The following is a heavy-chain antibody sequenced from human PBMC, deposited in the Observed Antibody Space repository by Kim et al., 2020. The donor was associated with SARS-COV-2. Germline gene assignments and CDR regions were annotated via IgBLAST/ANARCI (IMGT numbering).Heavy chain of an antibody. CDR3: ARRAWIQLWLEYYYYGMDV. CDR2: INTNTGNP. J-gene: IGHJ6*02. Sequence: ASVKVSCKASGYTSTSYAMNWVRQAPGQGLEWMGWINTNTGNPTYAQGFTGRFVFSLDTSVSTAYLQISSLKAEDTAVYYCARRAWIQLWLEYYYYGMDVWGQGTTVTVSS. D-gene: IGHD5-18*01. CDR1: GYTSTSYA. V-gene: IGHV7-4-1*02.